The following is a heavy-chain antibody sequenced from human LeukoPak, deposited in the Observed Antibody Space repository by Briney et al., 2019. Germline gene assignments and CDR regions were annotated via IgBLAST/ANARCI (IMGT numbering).Heavy chain of an antibody. CDR1: GFTFSSYW. CDR3: ARAPNGDFYGDYMFWFDP. Sequence: GGSLRLSCAASGFTFSSYWMSWVRQAPGKGLEWVANIKQDGSEKYYVDSVKGRFTISRDNAKNSLYLQMNSLRAEDTAVYYCARAPNGDFYGDYMFWFDPWGQGTLVTVSS. J-gene: IGHJ5*02. V-gene: IGHV3-7*01. D-gene: IGHD4-17*01. CDR2: IKQDGSEK.